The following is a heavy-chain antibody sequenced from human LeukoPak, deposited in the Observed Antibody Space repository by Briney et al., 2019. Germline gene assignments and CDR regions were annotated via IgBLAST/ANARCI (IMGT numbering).Heavy chain of an antibody. Sequence: ASVTLSFKVSVYTLTELSMHWVRQAPGKGVGGMGDFDPEDGETIYAQKFQGRVTMTEDPATDTAYMELSSLRSEDTAVYYGATGEDTAGGFDYWGQGTLVTVSS. V-gene: IGHV1-24*01. CDR3: ATGEDTAGGFDY. D-gene: IGHD2-15*01. CDR2: FDPEDGET. J-gene: IGHJ4*02. CDR1: VYTLTELS.